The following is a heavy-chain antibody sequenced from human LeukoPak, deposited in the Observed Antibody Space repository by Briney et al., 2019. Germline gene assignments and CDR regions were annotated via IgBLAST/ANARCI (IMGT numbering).Heavy chain of an antibody. CDR1: GFTFSSYG. Sequence: GGSLRLSCAASGFTFSSYGMHWVRQAPGKGLEWVAVISYDGSNKYYADSVKGRFTISRDNSKNTLYLQMNSLRAEDTAVYYCAKGYQRHRFGELKSDYWGQGTLVTVSS. J-gene: IGHJ4*02. V-gene: IGHV3-30*18. D-gene: IGHD3-10*01. CDR3: AKGYQRHRFGELKSDY. CDR2: ISYDGSNK.